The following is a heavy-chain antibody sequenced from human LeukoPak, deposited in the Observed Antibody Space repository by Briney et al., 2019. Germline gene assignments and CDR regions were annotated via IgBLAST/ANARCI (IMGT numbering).Heavy chain of an antibody. CDR3: ARGSLIFDS. Sequence: PGGSLRLSCAASGFTFSSYSMNWVRQAPGKGLEWVSYISSSSTKYYADSVKGRFTISRDNAKNSLYLQMNSLRDEDAAVYYCARGSLIFDSWGQGTLVTVSS. CDR1: GFTFSSYS. J-gene: IGHJ4*02. CDR2: ISSSSTK. V-gene: IGHV3-48*02.